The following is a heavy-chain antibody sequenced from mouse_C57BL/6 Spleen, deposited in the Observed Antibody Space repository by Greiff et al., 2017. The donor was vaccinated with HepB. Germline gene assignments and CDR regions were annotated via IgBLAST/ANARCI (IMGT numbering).Heavy chain of an antibody. Sequence: EVKLMESGGGLVKPGGSLKLSCAASGFTFSDYGMHWVRQAPEKGLEWVAYISSGSSTIYYADTVKGRFTISRDNAKNTLFLQMTSLRSEDTAMYYCAREWLLTYFDYWGQGTTLTVSS. CDR2: ISSGSSTI. CDR1: GFTFSDYG. CDR3: AREWLLTYFDY. J-gene: IGHJ2*01. V-gene: IGHV5-17*01. D-gene: IGHD2-3*01.